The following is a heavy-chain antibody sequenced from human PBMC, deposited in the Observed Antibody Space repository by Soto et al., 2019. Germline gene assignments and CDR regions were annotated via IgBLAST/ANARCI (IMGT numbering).Heavy chain of an antibody. D-gene: IGHD3-10*01. V-gene: IGHV3-23*01. CDR2: ISGSGGST. Sequence: GESLKISCAASGFTFSSYAMSWVRQAPGKGLEWVSAISGSGGSTYYADSVKGRFTISRDNSKNTLYLQMNSLRAEDTAVYYCEKGSYGSGSINWFDPWGQGTMVTVSS. CDR3: EKGSYGSGSINWFDP. CDR1: GFTFSSYA. J-gene: IGHJ5*02.